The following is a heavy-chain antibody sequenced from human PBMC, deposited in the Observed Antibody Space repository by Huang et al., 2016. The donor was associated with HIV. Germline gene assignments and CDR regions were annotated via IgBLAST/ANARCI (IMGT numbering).Heavy chain of an antibody. CDR1: GGSINTGRYY. D-gene: IGHD3-3*01. CDR2: HYSTGKI. V-gene: IGHV4-39*01. Sequence: QMRFQESGPGLVKPSGTLSLTCNVYGGSINTGRYYWGWIRQPPGKGLEWVGSHYSTGKIHYVPSLKGRLTLSAHTSKNQFSLNLSSVTAADTAIYCCARNHDFWRCRMFAISYFDVWGRGTLVTVAS. CDR3: ARNHDFWRCRMFAISYFDV. J-gene: IGHJ2*01.